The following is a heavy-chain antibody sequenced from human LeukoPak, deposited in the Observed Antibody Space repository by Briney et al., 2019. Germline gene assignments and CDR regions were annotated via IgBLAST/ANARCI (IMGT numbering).Heavy chain of an antibody. CDR1: GFIFNSYG. V-gene: IGHV3-21*01. Sequence: NAGGSLRLSCEASGFIFNSYGMNWVRQAPGRGLEWVSSISSTGSYIFYADSVKGRFTISRDDAKNSVYLQMNTLGAEDTGIYYCARSEGGSENYWGQGILVAVSS. J-gene: IGHJ4*02. CDR3: ARSEGGSENY. D-gene: IGHD1-26*01. CDR2: ISSTGSYI.